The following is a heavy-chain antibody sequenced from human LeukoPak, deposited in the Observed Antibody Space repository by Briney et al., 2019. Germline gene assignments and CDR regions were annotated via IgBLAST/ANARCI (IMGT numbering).Heavy chain of an antibody. D-gene: IGHD1-26*01. CDR1: GYTFTSYD. CDR2: MNPNSGNT. J-gene: IGHJ6*03. Sequence: ASVKVSCKASGYTFTSYDINWVRQAPGQGLEWMGWMNPNSGNTGYAQKFQGRVTMTRNTSISTACMELSSLRSEDTAVYYCARGGELLTYYYYYYMDVWGKGTTVTVSS. CDR3: ARGGELLTYYYYYYMDV. V-gene: IGHV1-8*01.